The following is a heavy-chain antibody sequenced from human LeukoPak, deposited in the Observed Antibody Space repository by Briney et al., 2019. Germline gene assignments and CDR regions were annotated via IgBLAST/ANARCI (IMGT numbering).Heavy chain of an antibody. Sequence: ASVKVSCKASGYTFTGYYMHWVRQAPGQGLEWMGWINPNSGGTNYVQKFQGRVTMTRDTSISTAYMELSRLRSDDTAVYYCARGGYGGNFLDYWGQGTLVTVSS. D-gene: IGHD4-23*01. CDR1: GYTFTGYY. V-gene: IGHV1-2*02. CDR3: ARGGYGGNFLDY. J-gene: IGHJ4*02. CDR2: INPNSGGT.